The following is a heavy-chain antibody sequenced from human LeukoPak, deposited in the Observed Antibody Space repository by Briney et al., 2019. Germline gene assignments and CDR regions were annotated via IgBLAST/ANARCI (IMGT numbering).Heavy chain of an antibody. Sequence: SETLSLTCTVSGGSISSYYWSWIRQPPGKGLEWIGYIYYSGSTNYNPSLKSRVTISVDTSKNQFSLKLSSVTAADTAVYYCASLPRAWGQGTLVTVSS. CDR3: ASLPRA. V-gene: IGHV4-59*01. CDR2: IYYSGST. CDR1: GGSISSYY. J-gene: IGHJ5*02. D-gene: IGHD5/OR15-5a*01.